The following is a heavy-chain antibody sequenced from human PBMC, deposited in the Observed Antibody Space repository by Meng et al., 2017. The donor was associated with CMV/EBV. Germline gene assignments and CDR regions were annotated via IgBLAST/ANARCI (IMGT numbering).Heavy chain of an antibody. CDR1: GGSFSGYY. Sequence: SETLSLTCAVYGGSFSGYYRSWIRQPPGKGLEWIGEINHSGSTNYNPSLKSRVTISVDTSKNQFSLKLSSVTAADTAVYYCARGRLGYCSGGSCYTGRFFYFDYWGQGTLVTVSS. D-gene: IGHD2-15*01. CDR3: ARGRLGYCSGGSCYTGRFFYFDY. V-gene: IGHV4-34*01. CDR2: INHSGST. J-gene: IGHJ4*02.